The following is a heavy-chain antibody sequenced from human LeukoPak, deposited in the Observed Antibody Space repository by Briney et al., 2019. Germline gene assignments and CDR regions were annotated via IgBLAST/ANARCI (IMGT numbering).Heavy chain of an antibody. J-gene: IGHJ6*03. V-gene: IGHV4-59*01. CDR3: ARGVTQQLGYYYSYHMDV. Sequence: PSETLSLTCTVSGGSISTYSWNLIRQPPGKGLEWIGNISYSGITDYNPSLQSRVTISVDTSKNQFFLNLMSVTAADTAVYYCARGVTQQLGYYYSYHMDVWGKGTTVTVSS. CDR1: GGSISTYS. CDR2: ISYSGIT. D-gene: IGHD6-13*01.